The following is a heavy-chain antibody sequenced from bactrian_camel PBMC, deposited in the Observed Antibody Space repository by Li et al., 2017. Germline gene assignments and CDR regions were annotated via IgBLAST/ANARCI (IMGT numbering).Heavy chain of an antibody. CDR3: AAADCDAEEENSFGS. CDR2: VVGDGTT. J-gene: IGHJ6*01. D-gene: IGHD1*01. V-gene: IGHV3S60*01. CDR1: GDTHLNGC. Sequence: HVQLVESGGGSVQARGSLRLSCVASGDTHLNGCMGWFRQAPGQEREGVASVVGDGTTAYGDSVKGRFTISRDNAVNTVYLTMNSLKPDDTAMYYCAAADCDAEEENSFGSWGRGTQVTVS.